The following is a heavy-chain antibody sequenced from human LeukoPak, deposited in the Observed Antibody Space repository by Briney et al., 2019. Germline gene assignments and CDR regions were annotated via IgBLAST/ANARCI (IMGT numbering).Heavy chain of an antibody. D-gene: IGHD3-3*01. CDR3: ARAYPYYDFWSGAGTTDAFDI. V-gene: IGHV1-8*01. CDR1: GYTFTSYD. CDR2: MNPNSGNT. J-gene: IGHJ3*02. Sequence: ASVKVSCKASGYTFTSYDINWVRQAPGQGLEWMGWMNPNSGNTGYAHKFQGRVTMTRNTSISTAYMELSSLRSEDTAVYYCARAYPYYDFWSGAGTTDAFDIWGQGTMVTVSS.